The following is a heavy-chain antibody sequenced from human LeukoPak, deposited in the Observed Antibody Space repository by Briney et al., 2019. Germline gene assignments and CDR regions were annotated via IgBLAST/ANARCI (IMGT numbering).Heavy chain of an antibody. J-gene: IGHJ6*02. Sequence: SETLSLTCTVSGGSISSSSYYWGWIRQPPGKGLEWIGSIYYSGSTYYNPSLKSRVTISVDTSKNQFSLKLSSVTAADTAVYYCARNTVLRYFDWLSTDGMDVRGQGTTVTVPS. V-gene: IGHV4-39*01. D-gene: IGHD3-9*01. CDR1: GGSISSSSYY. CDR3: ARNTVLRYFDWLSTDGMDV. CDR2: IYYSGST.